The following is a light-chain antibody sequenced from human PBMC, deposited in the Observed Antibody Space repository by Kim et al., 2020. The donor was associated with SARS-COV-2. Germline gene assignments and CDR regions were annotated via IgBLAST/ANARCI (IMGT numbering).Light chain of an antibody. V-gene: IGLV1-40*01. CDR1: SSNIGAGYD. CDR2: GNS. Sequence: QSVLTQPPSVSGATGQRVTISCTGSSSNIGAGYDVHWYQQLPGTAPKLLIYGNSNRPSGVPDRFSGSKSGTSASLAITGLQAEDEADYYCQSYDSSLSGVFGGGTQLSVL. J-gene: IGLJ2*01. CDR3: QSYDSSLSGV.